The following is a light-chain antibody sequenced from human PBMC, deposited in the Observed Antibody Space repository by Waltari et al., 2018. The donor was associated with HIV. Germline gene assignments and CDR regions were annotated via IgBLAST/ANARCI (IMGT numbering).Light chain of an antibody. CDR2: GAS. Sequence: EVVLTQSPGTLSLSPGERATLSCRASQSVGSTYLAWYQQKPGQAPRLLIHGASSRATGIPDSFSGSVSGTDFILTISRLEPEDFAMYYCQHFDTSPPGTFGQGTKLQIK. CDR1: QSVGSTY. J-gene: IGKJ2*02. CDR3: QHFDTSPPGT. V-gene: IGKV3-20*01.